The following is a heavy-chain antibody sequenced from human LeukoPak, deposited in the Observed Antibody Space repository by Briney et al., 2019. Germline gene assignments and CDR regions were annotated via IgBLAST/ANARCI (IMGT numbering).Heavy chain of an antibody. D-gene: IGHD1-26*01. V-gene: IGHV1-18*01. CDR3: ARPRADDAFDI. CDR2: ISAYNGNT. Sequence: RXXPGQGLEWMGWISAYNGNTNYAQKLQGRVTMTTDTSTSTAYMELRSLRSDDTAVYYCARPRADDAFDIWGQGTMVTVSS. J-gene: IGHJ3*02.